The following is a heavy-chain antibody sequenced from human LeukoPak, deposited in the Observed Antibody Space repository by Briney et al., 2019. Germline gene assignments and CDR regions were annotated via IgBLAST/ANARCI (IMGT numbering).Heavy chain of an antibody. CDR2: INHSGST. Sequence: SETLSLTCAVYGGSFSGYYWSWIRQPPGKGLEWIGEINHSGSTNYNPSLKSRVTISVDTSKNQFSLKLSSVIAADTAVYYCARVRYYYGSGSYSRFDYWGQGTLVTVSS. CDR3: ARVRYYYGSGSYSRFDY. D-gene: IGHD3-10*01. J-gene: IGHJ4*02. V-gene: IGHV4-34*01. CDR1: GGSFSGYY.